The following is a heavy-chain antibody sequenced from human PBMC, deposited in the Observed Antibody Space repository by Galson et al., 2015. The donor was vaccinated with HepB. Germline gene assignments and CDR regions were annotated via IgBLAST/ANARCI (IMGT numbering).Heavy chain of an antibody. V-gene: IGHV2-70*11. CDR1: GFSLSTSGMC. D-gene: IGHD4-11*01. CDR3: ARVDYSNFRVFDY. J-gene: IGHJ4*02. Sequence: PALVKPTQTLTLTCTFSGFSLSTSGMCVSWIRQPPGKALEWLARIDWDDDKYYSTSLKTRLTISKDTSKNQVALTMTNMDPVDTATYYCARVDYSNFRVFDYWGQGTLVTVSS. CDR2: IDWDDDK.